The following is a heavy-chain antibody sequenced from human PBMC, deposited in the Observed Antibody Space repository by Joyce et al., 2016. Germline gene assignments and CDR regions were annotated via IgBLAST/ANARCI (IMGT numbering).Heavy chain of an antibody. Sequence: QVQLQESGPGLVKPSETLSLTCTVSGGSISSYYWSWIRQPPGKGLEWIGYIYYTGSTDYNPSLKSQVTMSVDTYKDQFSLKQESVTAADTSIYYCARDSVGPTLLFDYWGQGSLITVSS. D-gene: IGHD1-26*01. CDR1: GGSISSYY. CDR3: ARDSVGPTLLFDY. CDR2: IYYTGST. J-gene: IGHJ4*02. V-gene: IGHV4-59*01.